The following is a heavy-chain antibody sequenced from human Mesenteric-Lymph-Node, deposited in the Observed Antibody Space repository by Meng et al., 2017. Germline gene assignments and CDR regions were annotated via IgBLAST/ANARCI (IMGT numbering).Heavy chain of an antibody. CDR2: IHHSGST. V-gene: IGHV4-55*01. D-gene: IGHD5-18*01. J-gene: IGHJ4*02. CDR1: VDPIRRGNW. CDR3: ARGGYYSFDY. Sequence: NPSETRCLIVAVSVDPIRRGNWCIWVRQPPGKGLEWIGEIHHSGSTYSNPSLKSRITMSVDTSKNQFYLKLSSVTAADTAVYYCARGGYYSFDYWGQGTLVTVSS.